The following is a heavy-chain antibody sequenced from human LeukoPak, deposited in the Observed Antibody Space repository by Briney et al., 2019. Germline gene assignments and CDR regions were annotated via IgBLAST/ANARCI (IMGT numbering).Heavy chain of an antibody. J-gene: IGHJ4*02. CDR1: GYTFTSYG. V-gene: IGHV1-18*01. CDR2: ISAYNGNT. D-gene: IGHD3-22*01. Sequence: ASVKVSCKASGYTFTSYGISWVRQAPGQGLEWMGWISAYNGNTNYAQKLQGRVTMTRDTSISTAYMELSRLRSDDTAVYYCARDFYYDSSGYYSPFDYWGQGTLVTVSS. CDR3: ARDFYYDSSGYYSPFDY.